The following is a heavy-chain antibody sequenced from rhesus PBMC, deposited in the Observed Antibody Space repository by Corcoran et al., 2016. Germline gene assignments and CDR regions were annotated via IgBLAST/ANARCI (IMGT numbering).Heavy chain of an antibody. D-gene: IGHD6-25*01. Sequence: EVQLVESGGGLVQPGGSLRLSCAASGFTFTNYGIHWVRQAPGKGLEWVAVLSFEGSKKYYADSLKDRFTISRDNSNNILYLQMNNLKLEDTAVYYCARDIAADGNWYFDLWGPGTPITISS. J-gene: IGHJ2*01. CDR2: LSFEGSKK. CDR3: ARDIAADGNWYFDL. V-gene: IGHV3-54*02. CDR1: GFTFTNYG.